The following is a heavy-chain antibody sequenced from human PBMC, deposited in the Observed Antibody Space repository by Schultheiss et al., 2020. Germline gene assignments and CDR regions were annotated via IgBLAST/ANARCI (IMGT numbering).Heavy chain of an antibody. CDR1: GFTFSSFW. J-gene: IGHJ4*02. V-gene: IGHV3-7*01. CDR2: IKQDGSEK. CDR3: AREGGSYRAFYFDY. Sequence: GGSLRLSCAASGFTFSSFWMSWVRQAPGKGLEWVANIKQDGSEKYYVDSVKGRFTISRDNAQNSLYLQMNSLRAEDTAVYYCAREGGSYRAFYFDYWGQGTLVTVSS. D-gene: IGHD1-26*01.